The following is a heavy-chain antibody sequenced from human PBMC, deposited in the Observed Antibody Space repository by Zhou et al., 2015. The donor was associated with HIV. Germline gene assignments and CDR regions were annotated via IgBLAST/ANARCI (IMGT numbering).Heavy chain of an antibody. CDR1: GGTFSSYA. D-gene: IGHD6-13*01. Sequence: QVQLVQSGAEVKKPGSSVKVSCKASGGTFSSYAISWVRQAPGQGLEWMGGIIPIFGTANYAQKFQGRVTITADESTSTAYMELSSLRSEDTAVYYCAEGAPGIAAAGQRERVYYFDYWGQGTLVTVSS. CDR3: AEGAPGIAAAGQRERVYYFDY. CDR2: IIPIFGTA. V-gene: IGHV1-69*01. J-gene: IGHJ4*02.